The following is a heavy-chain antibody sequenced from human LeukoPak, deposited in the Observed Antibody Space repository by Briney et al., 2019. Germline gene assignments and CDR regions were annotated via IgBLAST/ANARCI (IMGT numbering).Heavy chain of an antibody. Sequence: PGGSLRLSCAASGFTFSSYAMSWVRQAPGKGLEWVSTFSGGVTITWRADSVKGRFTISRDNSKNTVYLQMNSLRAEDTAVYYCAKASRATCSGAFCYHFDSWGPGTLVTVSS. CDR2: FSGGVTIT. V-gene: IGHV3-23*01. D-gene: IGHD2-15*01. CDR1: GFTFSSYA. CDR3: AKASRATCSGAFCYHFDS. J-gene: IGHJ4*02.